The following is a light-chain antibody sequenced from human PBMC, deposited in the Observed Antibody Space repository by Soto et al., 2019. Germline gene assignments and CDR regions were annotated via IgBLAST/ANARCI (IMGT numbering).Light chain of an antibody. J-gene: IGLJ1*01. CDR2: EGS. Sequence: QSALTPPASVSGSPGQSISISCTGTSSDIGGYIYVSWYQQHPGKAPKLMIYEGSRRPSGVSNRFSGSKSGNTVSLTISGLQAEDDADYYGSSFSSSTSLYVIATGSKVTGL. CDR3: SSFSSSTSLYV. V-gene: IGLV2-14*01. CDR1: SSDIGGYIY.